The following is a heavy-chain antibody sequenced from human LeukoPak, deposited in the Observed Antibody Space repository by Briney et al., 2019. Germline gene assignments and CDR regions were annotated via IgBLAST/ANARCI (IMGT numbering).Heavy chain of an antibody. CDR3: ARLAVSSSYAFDI. Sequence: GESLKISCKGSGYSFTSYWIGWVRQMPGKGLEWMGIIYPGDSDTRYSPSFQGQVTISADKSISTAYLQWSSLKASGTAMYYCARLAVSSSYAFDIWGQGTMVTVSS. CDR2: IYPGDSDT. V-gene: IGHV5-51*01. D-gene: IGHD6-6*01. J-gene: IGHJ3*02. CDR1: GYSFTSYW.